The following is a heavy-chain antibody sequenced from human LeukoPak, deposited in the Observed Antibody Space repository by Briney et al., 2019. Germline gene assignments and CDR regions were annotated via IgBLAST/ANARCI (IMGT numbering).Heavy chain of an antibody. CDR3: ARQKGGGSDLPHFDY. V-gene: IGHV5-51*01. CDR2: IYPRDSDT. J-gene: IGHJ4*02. Sequence: GESLMISCQGSGYNFPNYWLAWVRQIPGKGLEWMGIIYPRDSDTKYSPSLQGQVTISADKSLNTAYLHWSSLKASDTAMYYCARQKGGGSDLPHFDYWGQGALVTVSS. CDR1: GYNFPNYW. D-gene: IGHD2-15*01.